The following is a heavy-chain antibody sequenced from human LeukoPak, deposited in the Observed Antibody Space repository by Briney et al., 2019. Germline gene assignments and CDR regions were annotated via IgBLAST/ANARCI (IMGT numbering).Heavy chain of an antibody. CDR1: GFTFSSYG. J-gene: IGHJ3*02. CDR2: ISYDGSNK. Sequence: GGSLRLSCAASGFTFSSYGMHWVRQAPGKGLEWVAVISYDGSNKYYADSVKGRFTISRDNSKNTLYLQMNSLRAEDTAVYYCAEGLGKQLVSDAFDIWGQGTMVTVSS. CDR3: AEGLGKQLVSDAFDI. D-gene: IGHD6-6*01. V-gene: IGHV3-30*18.